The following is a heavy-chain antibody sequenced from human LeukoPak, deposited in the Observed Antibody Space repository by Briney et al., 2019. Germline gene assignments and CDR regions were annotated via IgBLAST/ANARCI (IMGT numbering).Heavy chain of an antibody. CDR3: ARHLRGYSYGPFDS. V-gene: IGHV4-59*08. D-gene: IGHD5-18*01. Sequence: SETLSLTCTVSGGSISPYYWSWIRQPPGKGLEWIGYIYYSGSTNYNPSLKSRVTISVDTSKNQFSLKLSSVTAADTAVYYCARHLRGYSYGPFDSWGQGTLVTVSS. CDR2: IYYSGST. J-gene: IGHJ4*02. CDR1: GGSISPYY.